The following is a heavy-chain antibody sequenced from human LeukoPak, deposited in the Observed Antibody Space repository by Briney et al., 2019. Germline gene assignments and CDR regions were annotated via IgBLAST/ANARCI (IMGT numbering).Heavy chain of an antibody. CDR3: ARVDTAMGPNSDYYYYYMDV. J-gene: IGHJ6*03. D-gene: IGHD5-18*01. V-gene: IGHV4-59*01. CDR2: IYYSGST. CDR1: GGSISSYY. Sequence: SETLSLTCTVSGGSISSYYWSWIRQPPGKGLEWIGYIYYSGSTNYNPSLKSRVTISVDTSKNQFSLKLSSVTAADTAVYYCARVDTAMGPNSDYYYYYMDVWGKGTTVTVSS.